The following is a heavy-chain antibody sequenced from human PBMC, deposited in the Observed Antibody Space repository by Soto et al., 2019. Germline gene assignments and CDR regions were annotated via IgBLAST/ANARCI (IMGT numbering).Heavy chain of an antibody. CDR3: ARGPRGTIFGVVIAMGWFDP. J-gene: IGHJ5*02. V-gene: IGHV1-69*13. CDR2: IIPIFGTA. CDR1: GGTFSSYA. Sequence: SVKVSCKASGGTFSSYAISWVRQAPGQGLEWMGGIIPIFGTANYAQKFQGRVTITADESTSTAYMELSSLRSEDTAVYYCARGPRGTIFGVVIAMGWFDPWGQGTLVTVSS. D-gene: IGHD3-3*01.